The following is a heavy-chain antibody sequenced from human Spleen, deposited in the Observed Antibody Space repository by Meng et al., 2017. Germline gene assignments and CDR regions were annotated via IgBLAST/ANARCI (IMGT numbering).Heavy chain of an antibody. CDR1: GGSFSGYY. V-gene: IGHV4-34*01. J-gene: IGHJ5*02. D-gene: IGHD6-13*01. CDR3: ARATAAAAKGRWFDP. CDR2: INHSGST. Sequence: QVHLRRWGAGVSKPSETLALPCAVYGGSFSGYYWSWIRQPPGKGLEWIGEINHSGSTNYNPSLKSRVTISVDTSKNQFSLKLSSVTAADTAVYYCARATAAAAKGRWFDPWGQGTLVTVSS.